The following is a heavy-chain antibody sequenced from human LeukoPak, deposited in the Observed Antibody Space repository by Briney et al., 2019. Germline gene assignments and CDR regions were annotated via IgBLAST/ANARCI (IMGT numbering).Heavy chain of an antibody. V-gene: IGHV3-23*01. Sequence: GGSLRLSCAASGFTLCSYAMSWGRQAPGKGVGWGSVISSGGSTYYADSVKGRFTISRDNSKNTLYLQMNSLRAEDTAVYYCAKAWYCTGASCYSGYHFDYWGQGTLVTVSS. CDR1: GFTLCSYA. CDR3: AKAWYCTGASCYSGYHFDY. D-gene: IGHD2-15*01. CDR2: ISSGGST. J-gene: IGHJ4*02.